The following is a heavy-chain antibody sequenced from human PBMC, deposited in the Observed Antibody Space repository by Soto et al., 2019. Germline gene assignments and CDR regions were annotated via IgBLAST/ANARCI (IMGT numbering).Heavy chain of an antibody. CDR2: VYHNGGA. J-gene: IGHJ5*02. D-gene: IGHD3-10*01. CDR3: ARGLGFTMVRGVITAHGWFDP. CDR1: GVSIHNSHSF. V-gene: IGHV4-39*01. Sequence: SETLSLTCTVSGVSIHNSHSFWAWIRQPPGKGLQFIASVYHNGGAHYNSSLKSRVTISVDTANNQVSLRMRSLTAADTAVYYCARGLGFTMVRGVITAHGWFDPWGQGTLVTVSS.